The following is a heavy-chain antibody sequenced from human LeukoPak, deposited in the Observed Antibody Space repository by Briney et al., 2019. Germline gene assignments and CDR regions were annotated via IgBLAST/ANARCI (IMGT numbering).Heavy chain of an antibody. Sequence: GGSPRLSCAASGFTFSSYAMSWVRQAPGKGLEWVSAISGSGGSTYYADSVKGRFTISRDNSKNTLYLQMNSLRAEDTAVYYCAKDLIGDSSGWADYFDYWGQGTLVTVSS. CDR2: ISGSGGST. V-gene: IGHV3-23*01. CDR1: GFTFSSYA. D-gene: IGHD6-19*01. J-gene: IGHJ4*02. CDR3: AKDLIGDSSGWADYFDY.